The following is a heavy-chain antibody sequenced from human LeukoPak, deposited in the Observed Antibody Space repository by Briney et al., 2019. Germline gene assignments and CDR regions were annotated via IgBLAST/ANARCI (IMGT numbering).Heavy chain of an antibody. CDR2: ISYDGSNK. CDR3: ARDRYGDYSFDY. J-gene: IGHJ4*02. Sequence: GGSLRLSCEAPGFTFSSYAIHWVRQAPGKGLDWVAVISYDGSNKYYADSVKGRFTISRDNSKNMTYLQMNSLRADDTALYYCARDRYGDYSFDYWGQGVLVTVSS. D-gene: IGHD4-17*01. V-gene: IGHV3-30*14. CDR1: GFTFSSYA.